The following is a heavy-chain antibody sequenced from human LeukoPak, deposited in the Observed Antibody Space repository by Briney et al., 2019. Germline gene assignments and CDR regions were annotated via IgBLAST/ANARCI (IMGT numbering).Heavy chain of an antibody. CDR2: IYYSGST. Sequence: PSETLSLTCAVYGGSFSSYYRSWIRQPPGKGLEWIGYIYYSGSTNYNPSLKSRVTISVDTSKNQFSLKLSSVTAADTAVYYCARVHYNKYCSGGSCYSFDYWGQGTLVTVSS. V-gene: IGHV4-59*01. CDR3: ARVHYNKYCSGGSCYSFDY. J-gene: IGHJ4*02. D-gene: IGHD2-15*01. CDR1: GGSFSSYY.